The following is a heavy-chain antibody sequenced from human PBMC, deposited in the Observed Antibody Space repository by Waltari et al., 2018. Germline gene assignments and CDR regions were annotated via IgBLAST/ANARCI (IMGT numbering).Heavy chain of an antibody. CDR2: ISWDGGSK. V-gene: IGHV3-43*01. CDR1: GFTFDDYT. J-gene: IGHJ4*02. D-gene: IGHD6-13*01. Sequence: EVQLVASGGVVVQPGGSLRLSCAASGFTFDDYTMNWVRTAPGKGLAWGSLISWDGGSKYDADSGKGRFTISRDNSKNSLYLQMNSLRTEDTALYYCAKDSGYSSSWYADYWGQGTLVTVSS. CDR3: AKDSGYSSSWYADY.